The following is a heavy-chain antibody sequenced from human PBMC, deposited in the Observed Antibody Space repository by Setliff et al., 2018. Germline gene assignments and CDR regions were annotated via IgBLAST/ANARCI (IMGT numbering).Heavy chain of an antibody. Sequence: PSETLSLTCAVYGGSFSGHHWCWIRQPPWKGLEWIGEVNHSGSANYNPSLKSRVTISLDTSKNQFSLKLSPVTAADTAVYYCARGDYYDSSAYSPDTFDIWGQGTMVTVSS. J-gene: IGHJ3*02. D-gene: IGHD3-22*01. CDR2: VNHSGSA. V-gene: IGHV4-34*01. CDR3: ARGDYYDSSAYSPDTFDI. CDR1: GGSFSGHH.